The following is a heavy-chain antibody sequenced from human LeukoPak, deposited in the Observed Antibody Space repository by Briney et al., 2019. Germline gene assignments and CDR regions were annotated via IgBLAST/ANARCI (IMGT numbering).Heavy chain of an antibody. CDR2: ISSSGSV. Sequence: PSETLSLTCTVSRGSISGSIRSYYWSWLRQPPGKGLDWIGYISSSGSVNDNPSLRSRVTISVDTSKNQFSLKLSSVTAADTAVYYCARGEPITMVRGINGNWFDPWGQGTLVTVSS. D-gene: IGHD3-10*01. CDR1: RGSISGSIRSYY. J-gene: IGHJ5*02. CDR3: ARGEPITMVRGINGNWFDP. V-gene: IGHV4-61*01.